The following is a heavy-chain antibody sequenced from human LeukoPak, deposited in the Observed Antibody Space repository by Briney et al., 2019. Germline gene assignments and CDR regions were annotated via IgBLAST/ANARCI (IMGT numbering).Heavy chain of an antibody. Sequence: ASVKVSCKASGGTFSSYAISWVRQAPGQGPEWMGWISAYNGNTNYAQKLQGRVTMTTDTSTSTAYMELRSLRSDDTAVYYCARNYAGDYYYYYYMDVWGKGTTVTVSS. CDR3: ARNYAGDYYYYYYMDV. D-gene: IGHD4-23*01. V-gene: IGHV1-18*01. CDR1: GGTFSSYA. CDR2: ISAYNGNT. J-gene: IGHJ6*03.